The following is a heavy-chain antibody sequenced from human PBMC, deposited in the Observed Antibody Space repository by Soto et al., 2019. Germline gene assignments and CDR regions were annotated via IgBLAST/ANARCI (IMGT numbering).Heavy chain of an antibody. CDR3: AREPVQLERRSDGMDV. CDR2: IYYSGST. D-gene: IGHD1-1*01. Sequence: SETLSLTCTVSGGSISSSSYYWGWIRQPPGKGLEWIGSIYYSGSTYYNPSLKSRVTISVDTSKNQFSLKLSSVTAADTAVYYCAREPVQLERRSDGMDVWGQGTTVTVS. V-gene: IGHV4-39*02. J-gene: IGHJ6*02. CDR1: GGSISSSSYY.